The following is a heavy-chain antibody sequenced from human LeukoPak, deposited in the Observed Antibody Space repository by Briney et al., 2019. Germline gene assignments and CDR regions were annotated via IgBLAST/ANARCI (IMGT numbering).Heavy chain of an antibody. Sequence: GRSLTLSCAASGFTFSSYSMNWVSQAPGKGLEWVSSISSSSSYIYYADSVKGRFTISGDNAKNSLYLQMNSRRAEDTAVYYCARAWSGYTYGYYYWGQGTLVTVSS. J-gene: IGHJ4*02. D-gene: IGHD5-18*01. CDR3: ARAWSGYTYGYYY. V-gene: IGHV3-21*01. CDR1: GFTFSSYS. CDR2: ISSSSSYI.